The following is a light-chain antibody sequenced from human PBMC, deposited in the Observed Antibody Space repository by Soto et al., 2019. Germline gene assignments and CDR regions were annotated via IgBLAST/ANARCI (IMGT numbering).Light chain of an antibody. CDR3: NSYAGSDNFVV. CDR1: SSDIGAYDY. Sequence: QSVLTQTPSASAAPGPSVTISCAETSSDIGAYDYVSWYQQPPGRAPKLLIYEVSERPSGVPDRFSGSKSGNTASLTVSGLRAEDEADYYCNSYAGSDNFVVFGTGTKVTVL. V-gene: IGLV2-8*01. J-gene: IGLJ1*01. CDR2: EVS.